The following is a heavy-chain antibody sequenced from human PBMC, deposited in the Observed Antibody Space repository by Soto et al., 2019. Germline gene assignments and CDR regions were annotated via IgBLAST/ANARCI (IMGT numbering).Heavy chain of an antibody. V-gene: IGHV4-39*01. D-gene: IGHD3-22*01. Sequence: SETLSLTCTVSGGSISSSSYYWGWIRQPPGKGLEWIGSIYYSGSTYYNPSLKSRVTISVDTPKNQFSLKLSSVTAADTAVYYCARHDTGYYDSSGPMDVWGQGTTVTVSS. J-gene: IGHJ6*02. CDR1: GGSISSSSYY. CDR3: ARHDTGYYDSSGPMDV. CDR2: IYYSGST.